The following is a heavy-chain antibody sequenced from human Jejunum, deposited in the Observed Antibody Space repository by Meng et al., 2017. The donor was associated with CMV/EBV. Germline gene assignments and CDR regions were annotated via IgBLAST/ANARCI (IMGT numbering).Heavy chain of an antibody. CDR3: VRHMYNFGVVTAIEN. Sequence: GLAVTNSYMSWVRQAPGKGLEWVSVTYTGGSTFYSDSVKGRFTVSRDSFNNTLSLQMNSLRDEDTALYYCVRHMYNFGVVTAIENWGQGTQVTVSS. D-gene: IGHD2-21*02. CDR1: GLAVTNSY. CDR2: TYTGGST. V-gene: IGHV3-53*01. J-gene: IGHJ4*02.